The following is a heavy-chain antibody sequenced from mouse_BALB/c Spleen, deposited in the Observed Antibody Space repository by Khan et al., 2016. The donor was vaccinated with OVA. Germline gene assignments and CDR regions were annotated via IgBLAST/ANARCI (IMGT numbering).Heavy chain of an antibody. CDR2: ISNGGGST. CDR3: ARQLNGAMDY. V-gene: IGHV5-12*02. D-gene: IGHD1-3*01. CDR1: GFTFSDYY. Sequence: EVKLEESGGGLVQPGGSLKLSCATSGFTFSDYYMYWVRQTPEKRLEWVAYISNGGGSTYYPDTVKGRFTISRDNAKNTLYLQMSRLKSEDTAMYYCARQLNGAMDYWGQGTSVTVSS. J-gene: IGHJ4*01.